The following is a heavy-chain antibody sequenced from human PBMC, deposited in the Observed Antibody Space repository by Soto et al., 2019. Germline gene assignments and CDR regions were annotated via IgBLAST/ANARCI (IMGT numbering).Heavy chain of an antibody. CDR3: AKDHPFEDYIWGSPDYFDY. Sequence: GGSLRLSCAASGFTFSSYAMSWVRQAPGKGLEWVSAISGSGGSTYYADSVKGRFTISRDNSKNTLYLQMNSLRAEDTSVYYCAKDHPFEDYIWGSPDYFDYWGQGTLVTVSS. J-gene: IGHJ4*02. CDR1: GFTFSSYA. CDR2: ISGSGGST. D-gene: IGHD3-16*01. V-gene: IGHV3-23*01.